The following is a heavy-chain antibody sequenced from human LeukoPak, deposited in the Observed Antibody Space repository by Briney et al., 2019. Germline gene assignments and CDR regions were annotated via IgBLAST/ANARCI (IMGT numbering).Heavy chain of an antibody. Sequence: GGSLRLSCAASGFTFTIYEMNWVRQAPGKGLEWVSYISSSGSTLYYADSVKGRFTISRDNAKNSLYLQMNSLRAEDTALYYCARGITTDSWGQGTLVTVSS. D-gene: IGHD3-10*01. CDR2: ISSSGSTL. J-gene: IGHJ4*02. CDR3: ARGITTDS. V-gene: IGHV3-48*03. CDR1: GFTFTIYE.